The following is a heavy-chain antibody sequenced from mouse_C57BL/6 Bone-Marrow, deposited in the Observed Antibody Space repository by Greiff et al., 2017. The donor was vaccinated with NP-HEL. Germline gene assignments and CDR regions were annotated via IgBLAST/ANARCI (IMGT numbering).Heavy chain of an antibody. CDR1: GFNIKDYY. D-gene: IGHD1-1*02. V-gene: IGHV14-2*01. CDR3: ASRWARAMDY. CDR2: IDPEDGET. Sequence: VQLQQSGAELVKPGASVKLSCTASGFNIKDYYMHWVKQRTEQGLEWIGRIDPEDGETKYAPKFQGKATITADTSSNTAYLQISSLTSEDTAVYYCASRWARAMDYWGQGTSVTVSS. J-gene: IGHJ4*01.